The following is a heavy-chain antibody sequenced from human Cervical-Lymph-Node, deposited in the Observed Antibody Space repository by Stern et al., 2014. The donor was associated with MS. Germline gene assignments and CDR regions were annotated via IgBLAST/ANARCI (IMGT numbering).Heavy chain of an antibody. Sequence: QVQLMQSGAEVKKPGASVKVSCKVSGYTLTELSMHWVRPAPGKGLEWMGGFDPEDGETIYAQKFQGRVTMTEDTSTDTAYMELSSLRSEDTAVYYCATDRDDFRSGYSAPTKGYGLDVWGQGTTVTVTS. J-gene: IGHJ6*02. CDR3: ATDRDDFRSGYSAPTKGYGLDV. CDR1: GYTLTELS. V-gene: IGHV1-24*01. D-gene: IGHD3-3*01. CDR2: FDPEDGET.